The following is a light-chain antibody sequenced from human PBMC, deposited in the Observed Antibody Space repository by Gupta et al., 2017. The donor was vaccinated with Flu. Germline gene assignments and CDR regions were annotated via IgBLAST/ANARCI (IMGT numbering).Light chain of an antibody. CDR2: AGG. Sequence: QSALTQPASVSGSPGQSITISCTGTSSDVGSYDLVSWYQQHPGKAPKLIIYAGGLRPPGLSNRFSGSKSGNTASLTISGLQAEDEADYYCCSYAGFSGFVIFGGGTKLTVL. CDR3: CSYAGFSGFVI. V-gene: IGLV2-23*01. CDR1: SSDVGSYDL. J-gene: IGLJ2*01.